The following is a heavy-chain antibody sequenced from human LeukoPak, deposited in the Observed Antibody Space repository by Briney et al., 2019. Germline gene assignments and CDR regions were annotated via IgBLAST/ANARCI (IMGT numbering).Heavy chain of an antibody. D-gene: IGHD5-12*01. V-gene: IGHV3-53*01. CDR3: AREGNFGGYDY. CDR1: GFTFSSYA. CDR2: IYSDGST. J-gene: IGHJ4*02. Sequence: GRSLRLSCAASGFTFSSYAMHWVRQAPGKGLEWVSVIYSDGSTHYADSVKGRFTISRDNSKNTVYVQMNSLRAEDTAVYYCAREGNFGGYDYWGQGTLVTVSS.